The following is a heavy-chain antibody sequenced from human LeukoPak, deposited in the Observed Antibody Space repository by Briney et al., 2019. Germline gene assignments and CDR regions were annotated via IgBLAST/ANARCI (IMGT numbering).Heavy chain of an antibody. CDR3: AKDRTHYSYNPDDAFDI. CDR2: IRYDGSTK. Sequence: GGSLRLSCAASGFTFSTSGMHWVRQAPGKGLEWVAIIRYDGSTKSYADSVKGRFTISRDNSKNTLFLQMNSLRVEDTAVYYCAKDRTHYSYNPDDAFDIWGQGTMVTVSS. J-gene: IGHJ3*02. D-gene: IGHD2-2*02. V-gene: IGHV3-30*02. CDR1: GFTFSTSG.